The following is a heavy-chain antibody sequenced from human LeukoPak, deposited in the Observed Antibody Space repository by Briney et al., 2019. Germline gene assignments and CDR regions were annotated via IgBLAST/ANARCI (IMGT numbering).Heavy chain of an antibody. CDR1: GYSLTSYW. D-gene: IGHD5-18*01. CDR2: IYPGDSDT. V-gene: IGHV5-51*01. CDR3: ARRSRTAMVVYAFDI. J-gene: IGHJ3*02. Sequence: GESLKISCKGSGYSLTSYWIGWVRQMPGKGLEWMGIIYPGDSDTRYSPSFQGQVTISADKSISTAYLQWSSLKASDTAMYYCARRSRTAMVVYAFDIWGQGTMVTVSS.